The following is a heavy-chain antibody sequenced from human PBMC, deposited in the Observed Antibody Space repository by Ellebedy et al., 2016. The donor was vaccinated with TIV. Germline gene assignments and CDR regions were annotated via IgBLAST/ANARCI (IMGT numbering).Heavy chain of an antibody. J-gene: IGHJ2*01. Sequence: GGSLRLXXAASGFAFSRYAMSWVRQAPGKGLEWVSGIRATGDSAYYIDSVKGRFTISRDDSQNTVHLHMNSLRAEDTAVYYCAKAHSIGATGTDWSFDLWGRGTMVTVSA. V-gene: IGHV3-23*01. CDR3: AKAHSIGATGTDWSFDL. CDR2: IRATGDSA. D-gene: IGHD6-25*01. CDR1: GFAFSRYA.